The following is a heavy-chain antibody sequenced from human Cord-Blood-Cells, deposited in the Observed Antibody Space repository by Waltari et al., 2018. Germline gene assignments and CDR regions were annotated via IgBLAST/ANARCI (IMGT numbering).Heavy chain of an antibody. CDR3: ARDGSYSSSWYAFDI. Sequence: EVQLVESGGGLVKPGGSLRLSCAASGFTFSSDSMNWVRQAPGKGLEWVSSISSSSSYIYYADSVKGRFTISRDNAKNSLYLQMNSLRAEDTAVYYCARDGSYSSSWYAFDIWGQGTMVTVSS. CDR2: ISSSSSYI. V-gene: IGHV3-21*01. D-gene: IGHD6-13*01. J-gene: IGHJ3*02. CDR1: GFTFSSDS.